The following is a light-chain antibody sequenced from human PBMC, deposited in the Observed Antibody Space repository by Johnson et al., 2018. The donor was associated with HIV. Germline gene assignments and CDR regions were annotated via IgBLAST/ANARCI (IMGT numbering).Light chain of an antibody. CDR2: ENN. Sequence: HSVLTQPPSVSAAPGQKVTISCSGSSSNIGNNYVSWYQQLPGTAPKLLIYENNKRPSGIPDRFSCSKSGTSATLGITGLQTGDEADYYCGTWDSSLSALYVFGTGTKVTVL. J-gene: IGLJ1*01. CDR3: GTWDSSLSALYV. V-gene: IGLV1-51*02. CDR1: SSNIGNNY.